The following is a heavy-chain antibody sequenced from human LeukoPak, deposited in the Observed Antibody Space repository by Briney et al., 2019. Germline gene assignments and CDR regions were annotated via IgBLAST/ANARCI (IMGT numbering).Heavy chain of an antibody. CDR1: GFTVSSNY. Sequence: GGSLRLSCAASGFTVSSNYMSWVRQAPGKGLEWVSVIYSGGSTYYADSVKGRFTISRHNSKNTLYLQMNSLRAGDTAVYYCARATNTAMVDYWGQGTLVTVSS. CDR3: ARATNTAMVDY. D-gene: IGHD5-18*01. J-gene: IGHJ4*02. CDR2: IYSGGST. V-gene: IGHV3-53*04.